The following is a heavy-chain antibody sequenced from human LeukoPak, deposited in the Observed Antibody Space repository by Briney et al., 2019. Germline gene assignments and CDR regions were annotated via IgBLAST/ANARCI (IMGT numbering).Heavy chain of an antibody. J-gene: IGHJ4*02. V-gene: IGHV1-69*13. CDR2: IIPIFGTA. CDR3: ERGEIVGATYGFGD. CDR1: GGMFCSYA. D-gene: IGHD1-26*01. Sequence: SVKVSCKASGGMFCSYAISGVRQAPGQGLEGMGGIIPIFGTANYAQKCQGRVTITADESTSTAYMELSSLRAEDTAVYYCERGEIVGATYGFGDWGQGTLVTVSS.